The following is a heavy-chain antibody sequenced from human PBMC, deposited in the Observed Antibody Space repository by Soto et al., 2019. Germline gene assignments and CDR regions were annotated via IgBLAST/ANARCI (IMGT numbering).Heavy chain of an antibody. D-gene: IGHD6-13*01. CDR1: GFTFSSYA. CDR2: IDGSGDST. Sequence: EVQLLESGGGLVQPGGSLRLSCAASGFTFSSYAMSWVRQAPGKGLEWVSTIDGSGDSTYYADSVKGRFTISRDNSKNTLYLQMTSLRAEDTAVYYCAQSGYSSSWHYYYGLDVWGQGTTVTVSS. CDR3: AQSGYSSSWHYYYGLDV. V-gene: IGHV3-23*01. J-gene: IGHJ6*02.